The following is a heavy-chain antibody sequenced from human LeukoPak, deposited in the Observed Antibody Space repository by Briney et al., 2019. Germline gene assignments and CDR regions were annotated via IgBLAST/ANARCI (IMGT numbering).Heavy chain of an antibody. CDR2: INPNSGDT. D-gene: IGHD2-8*01. J-gene: IGHJ4*02. CDR1: GYTFTGYY. V-gene: IGHV1-2*02. CDR3: ARVVGYCTNGVCYSQKYYFDY. Sequence: ASVKVSCKASGYTFTGYYMHWVRQAPGQGLEWMGWINPNSGDTNYAQKFQGRVTITRNTYISTAYMELSSLRSEDTAMYYCARVVGYCTNGVCYSQKYYFDYWGQGTLVTVSS.